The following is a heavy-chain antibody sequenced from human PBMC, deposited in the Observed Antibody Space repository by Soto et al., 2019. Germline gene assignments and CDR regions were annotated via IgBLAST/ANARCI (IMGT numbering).Heavy chain of an antibody. CDR3: ARSGNYDILTGYYGSYYYYYYGMDV. D-gene: IGHD3-9*01. CDR2: IYPGDSDT. V-gene: IGHV5-51*01. J-gene: IGHJ6*02. CDR1: GYSFTSYW. Sequence: PGESLKISCKGSGYSFTSYWIGWVRQMPGKGLEWMGIIYPGDSDTRYSPSFQGQVTISADKSISTAYLQWSSLKASDTAMYYCARSGNYDILTGYYGSYYYYYYGMDVWGQGTTVTVSS.